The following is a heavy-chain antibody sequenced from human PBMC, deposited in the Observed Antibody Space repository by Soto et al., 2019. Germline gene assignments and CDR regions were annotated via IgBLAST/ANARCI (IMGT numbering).Heavy chain of an antibody. J-gene: IGHJ3*02. Sequence: GAALKISCERSGYSFTRSWICSFHQMPWKGLEWKGIIYPGDSDTRYSPSFQGQVTISADKSISTAYLQWSSLKASDTAMYYCVRQLNYGGYGSDAFDIWGQGTMVTVSS. CDR1: GYSFTRSW. CDR2: IYPGDSDT. CDR3: VRQLNYGGYGSDAFDI. V-gene: IGHV5-51*07. D-gene: IGHD4-17*01.